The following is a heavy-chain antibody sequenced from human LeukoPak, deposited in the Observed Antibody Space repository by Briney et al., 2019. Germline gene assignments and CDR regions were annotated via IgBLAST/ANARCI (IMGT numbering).Heavy chain of an antibody. D-gene: IGHD3-3*01. V-gene: IGHV4-61*02. Sequence: PSETLSLTCTVSGGSISSGSYYWSWIRQPAGKGLEWIGRIYTSGSTNYNPSLKSRVTISVDTSKNQFSLKLSSVTAADTAVYYCARGGIEWFNPLFDYWGQGTLVTVSS. CDR1: GGSISSGSYY. J-gene: IGHJ4*02. CDR2: IYTSGST. CDR3: ARGGIEWFNPLFDY.